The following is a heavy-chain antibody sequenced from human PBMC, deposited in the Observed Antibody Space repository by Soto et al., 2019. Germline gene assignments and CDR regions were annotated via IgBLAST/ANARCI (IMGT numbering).Heavy chain of an antibody. D-gene: IGHD1-26*01. V-gene: IGHV2-5*02. CDR3: XXRAEPPRGGYYFDS. CDR1: GFSLSTSGVG. J-gene: IGHJ4*02. Sequence: QITLKESGPALVKPTQTLTLTCTFSGFSLSTSGVGVGWIRQPPGKALEWLALIYWDDDKRYSPSLKSRLAXTXDTSKNQVVLTMXNXXXXXXXXXXCXXRAEPPRGGYYFDSWGQXTXVTVSS. CDR2: IYWDDDK.